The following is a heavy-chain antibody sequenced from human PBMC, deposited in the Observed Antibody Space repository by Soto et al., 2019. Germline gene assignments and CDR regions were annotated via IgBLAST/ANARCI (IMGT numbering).Heavy chain of an antibody. CDR1: GGSMSSYF. Sequence: LPETLSLTCTVSGGSMSSYFWNWIRQSPGKGLEWIGYIYYSGSTNYNPSLKSRVTISVDTSKNQFSLKVSSVTAADTAVYYCARDFSVPGTIGWFDPWGQGTLVTVSS. J-gene: IGHJ5*02. CDR3: ARDFSVPGTIGWFDP. D-gene: IGHD6-19*01. V-gene: IGHV4-59*01. CDR2: IYYSGST.